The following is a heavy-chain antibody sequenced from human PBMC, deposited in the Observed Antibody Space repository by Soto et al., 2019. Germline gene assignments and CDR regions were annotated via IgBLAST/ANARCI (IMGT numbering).Heavy chain of an antibody. D-gene: IGHD3-10*02. CDR3: ARYPFTMVGAVSPYLDY. Sequence: ASVKVSCKAFGYTFMSYPLHWVRQAPGQRPEWMGWINAGDDITQYSQKFQGRVTFTRDTSASTGYMELRSLRSEDTAVYYCARYPFTMVGAVSPYLDYCGQGTLVTVSS. V-gene: IGHV1-3*01. CDR1: GYTFMSYP. CDR2: INAGDDIT. J-gene: IGHJ4*02.